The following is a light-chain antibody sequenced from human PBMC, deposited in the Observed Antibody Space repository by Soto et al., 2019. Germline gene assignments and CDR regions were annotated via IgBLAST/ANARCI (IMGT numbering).Light chain of an antibody. CDR1: QSVSSSY. J-gene: IGKJ1*01. V-gene: IGKV3-20*01. CDR3: QQYNDWPLT. CDR2: GAS. Sequence: DIVLTQSPGTLSLSPGERAALSCRASQSVSSSYLAWYQQKPGQAPRLLIYGASNRATGIADRFSGSGSGTDFTLTISRLEPEDFALYYCQQYNDWPLTFGQGTKVDIK.